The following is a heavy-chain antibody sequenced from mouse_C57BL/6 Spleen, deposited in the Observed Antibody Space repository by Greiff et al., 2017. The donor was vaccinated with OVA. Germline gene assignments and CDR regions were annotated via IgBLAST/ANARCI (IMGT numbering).Heavy chain of an antibody. CDR3: ARTRTGYYAMDY. Sequence: EVKLQESGPELVKPGASVKISCKASGYSFTGYYMNWVKQSPEKSLEWIGVINPCTGGTTYNQKFKAKATLTVDKSSSTAYMQLKSLTSEDSAVYYCARTRTGYYAMDYWGQGTSVTVSA. V-gene: IGHV1-42*01. D-gene: IGHD3-3*01. J-gene: IGHJ4*01. CDR2: INPCTGGT. CDR1: GYSFTGYY.